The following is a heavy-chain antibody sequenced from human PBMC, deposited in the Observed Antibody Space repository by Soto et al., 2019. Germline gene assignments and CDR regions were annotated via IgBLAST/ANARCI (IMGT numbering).Heavy chain of an antibody. CDR1: GFTFSSYG. V-gene: IGHV3-33*01. CDR3: ARGQTGEPDPAED. J-gene: IGHJ4*02. Sequence: TGGSLRLSCAASGFTFSSYGMHWVRQAPGKGLEWVAVIWYDGSNKYYADSVKGRFTISRDNSKNTLYLQMNSLRAEDTAVYYCARGQTGEPDPAEDWGQGTLVTVSS. D-gene: IGHD2-8*02. CDR2: IWYDGSNK.